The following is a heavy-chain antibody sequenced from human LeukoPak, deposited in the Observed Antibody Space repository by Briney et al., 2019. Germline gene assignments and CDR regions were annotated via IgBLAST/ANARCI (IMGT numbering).Heavy chain of an antibody. CDR1: GGSISSSSYY. CDR3: ARDLLGYCSGGSCPSWDY. V-gene: IGHV4-39*07. CDR2: IYYSGST. D-gene: IGHD2-15*01. J-gene: IGHJ4*02. Sequence: PSETLSLTCTVSGGSISSSSYYWGWIRQPPGKGLEWIGSIYYSGSTYYNPSLKSRDTISVDTSKNQFSLKLSSVTAADTAAYYCARDLLGYCSGGSCPSWDYWGQGTLVTVSS.